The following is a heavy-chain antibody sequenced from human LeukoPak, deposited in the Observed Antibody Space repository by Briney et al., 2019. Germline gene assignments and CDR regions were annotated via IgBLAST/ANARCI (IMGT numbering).Heavy chain of an antibody. V-gene: IGHV3-21*01. Sequence: PGGSLRLSCAASGFTFSSYSMNWVRQAPGKGLEWVSSISSSSTYIYYADSVKGRFTISRDNAKNSLYLQMNSLRAEDTAVYYCARGVNYYDSSGYYDFDYWGQGTLVTVSS. CDR2: ISSSSTYI. D-gene: IGHD3-22*01. CDR1: GFTFSSYS. J-gene: IGHJ4*02. CDR3: ARGVNYYDSSGYYDFDY.